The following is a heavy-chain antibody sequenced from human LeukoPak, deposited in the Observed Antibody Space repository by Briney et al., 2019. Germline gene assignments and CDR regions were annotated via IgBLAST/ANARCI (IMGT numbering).Heavy chain of an antibody. CDR3: ARWNAVTTSIDY. J-gene: IGHJ4*02. D-gene: IGHD4-17*01. CDR1: GDSITSGSYS. V-gene: IGHV4-31*03. CDR2: IYYTGGT. Sequence: SQTLSLTCTVSGDSITSGSYSWAWIRQHPGKGLEWIGYIYYTGGTHYNPSFKSRLTISVDTSENHFSLKLSSVTAADTAVYYCARWNAVTTSIDYWGQGILVAVSS.